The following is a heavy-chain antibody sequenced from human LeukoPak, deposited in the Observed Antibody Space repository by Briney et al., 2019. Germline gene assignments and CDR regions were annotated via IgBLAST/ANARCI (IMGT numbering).Heavy chain of an antibody. CDR2: IRSKANSYAT. Sequence: GGSLKLSCAASGFTFSGSAMHWVRQASGKGPEWVGRIRSKANSYATAYAASVKGRFTISRDDSKNTAYLQMNSLKTEDTAVYYCTSQGVIDYWGQGTLVTVSS. D-gene: IGHD3-16*01. CDR3: TSQGVIDY. CDR1: GFTFSGSA. J-gene: IGHJ4*02. V-gene: IGHV3-73*01.